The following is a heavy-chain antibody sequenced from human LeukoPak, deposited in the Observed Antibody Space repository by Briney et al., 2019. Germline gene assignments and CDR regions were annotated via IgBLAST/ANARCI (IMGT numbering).Heavy chain of an antibody. CDR3: AKDSYYDFWSGSAFDI. CDR2: ISGSGGST. Sequence: GGSLRLSCAASGFTFSSYAMSWVRQAPGKGLEWVSAISGSGGSTYYADSVKGRFTISRDNSKNTLYLQMNSLRAEDTAVYYCAKDSYYDFWSGSAFDIWGQGTMVTVSS. CDR1: GFTFSSYA. J-gene: IGHJ3*02. D-gene: IGHD3-3*01. V-gene: IGHV3-23*01.